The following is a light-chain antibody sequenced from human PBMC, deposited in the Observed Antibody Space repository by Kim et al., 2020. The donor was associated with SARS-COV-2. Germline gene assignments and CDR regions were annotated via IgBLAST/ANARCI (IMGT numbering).Light chain of an antibody. CDR3: QQYTNWPPYT. J-gene: IGKJ2*01. CDR1: QSITRN. Sequence: EIVMTQSPATLSVSPGERATLSCRASQSITRNLAWYQQKPGQAPRLLMYDASTRATGIPAMFSGSGSGTEFTLTISSLQSEDFAVYYCQQYTNWPPYTFGQGTKLEI. V-gene: IGKV3-15*01. CDR2: DAS.